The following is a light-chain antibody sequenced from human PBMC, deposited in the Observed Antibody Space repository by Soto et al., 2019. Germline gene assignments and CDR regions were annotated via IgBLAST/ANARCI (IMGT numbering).Light chain of an antibody. CDR1: QSVSNN. V-gene: IGKV3-20*01. CDR2: GAS. CDR3: QQYGSSPRT. J-gene: IGKJ1*01. Sequence: ETVMTQSPATLSVSPGERATLSCRASQSVSNNLAWYQQKPGQAPRLLIYGASSRATGIPDRFSGSGSGTDFTLTISRLEPEDFAVYYCQQYGSSPRTFGQGTKVDIK.